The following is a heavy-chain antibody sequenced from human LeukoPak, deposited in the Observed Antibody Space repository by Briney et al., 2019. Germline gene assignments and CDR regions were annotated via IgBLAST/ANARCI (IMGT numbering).Heavy chain of an antibody. CDR1: GGSISSGSYY. D-gene: IGHD2-2*01. J-gene: IGHJ5*02. CDR3: ARWVVVPAAKGSFDP. V-gene: IGHV4-61*02. CDR2: IYTSGST. Sequence: SETLSLTCTVSGGSISSGSYYWSWIRQPAGKGLEWIGRIYTSGSTNYNPSLKSRVTTSVDTSKNQFSLKLSSVTAADTAEYYCARWVVVPAAKGSFDPWGQGTLVTVSS.